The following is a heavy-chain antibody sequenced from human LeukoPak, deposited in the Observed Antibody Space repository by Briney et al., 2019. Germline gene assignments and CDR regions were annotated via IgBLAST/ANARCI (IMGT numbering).Heavy chain of an antibody. J-gene: IGHJ4*02. CDR3: ARDWSQSSPIAVAGPVDY. D-gene: IGHD6-19*01. CDR1: GYTFTSYG. CDR2: ISAYNGNT. V-gene: IGHV1-18*01. Sequence: ASVKASCKASGYTFTSYGISWVRQAPGQGLEWMGWISAYNGNTNYAQKLQGRVTMTTDTSTSTAYMELRSLRSDDTAVYYCARDWSQSSPIAVAGPVDYWGQGTLVTVSS.